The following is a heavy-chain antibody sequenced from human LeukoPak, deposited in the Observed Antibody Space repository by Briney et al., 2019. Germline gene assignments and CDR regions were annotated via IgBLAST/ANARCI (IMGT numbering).Heavy chain of an antibody. CDR1: GYAFTAYY. Sequence: ASVKVSCKASGYAFTAYYVHWVRQAPGQGLEWMGWINPNSGGTNYAQKFQGRVTMTRDTSISTAYMELSRLRSDDTAVYYCARLDKYNWNYEVWGQGTLVTGSS. J-gene: IGHJ4*02. V-gene: IGHV1-2*02. CDR3: ARLDKYNWNYEV. CDR2: INPNSGGT. D-gene: IGHD1-7*01.